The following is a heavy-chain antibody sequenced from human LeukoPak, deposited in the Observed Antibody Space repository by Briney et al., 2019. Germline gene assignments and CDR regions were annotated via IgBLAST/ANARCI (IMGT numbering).Heavy chain of an antibody. D-gene: IGHD3-22*01. CDR1: GYSFTSYW. J-gene: IGHJ4*02. CDR2: IYPGDSDI. CDR3: ARHFASQSYYYDSSGLLIDY. Sequence: GESLKISCKGSGYSFTSYWIAWVRQMPGKGLEWMGIIYPGDSDIRYSPSFQGQVTISADKSISTAYVQWSSLKASDTAMYYCARHFASQSYYYDSSGLLIDYWGQGTLVTVSS. V-gene: IGHV5-51*01.